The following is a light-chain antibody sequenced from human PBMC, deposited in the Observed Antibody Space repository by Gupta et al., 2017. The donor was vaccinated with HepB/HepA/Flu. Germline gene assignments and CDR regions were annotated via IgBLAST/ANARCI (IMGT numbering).Light chain of an antibody. CDR3: QQSYSTPPT. Sequence: DIQMTLLPSSLSASVGDRVTITCPASQSISSYFNWYQQKPGKAPKLLIYAASSLQSGVPSRFSGSGSGTDFTLTISSLQPEDFATYYCQQSYSTPPTFGQGTKVEIK. CDR1: QSISSY. CDR2: AAS. V-gene: IGKV1-39*01. J-gene: IGKJ1*01.